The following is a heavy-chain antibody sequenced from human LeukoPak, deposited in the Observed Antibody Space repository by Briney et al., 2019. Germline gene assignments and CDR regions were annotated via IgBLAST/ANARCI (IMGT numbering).Heavy chain of an antibody. D-gene: IGHD1-26*01. CDR1: GGSISSGSYY. CDR2: IYTSGST. Sequence: SQTLSLTCTVSGGSISSGSYYWSWIRQPAGKGPEWIGRIYTSGSTNYNPSLKSQVTISVDTSKNQFPLKLSSATAADTAVYYCARRVGRYAFDIWGQGTMVTVSS. V-gene: IGHV4-61*02. CDR3: ARRVGRYAFDI. J-gene: IGHJ3*02.